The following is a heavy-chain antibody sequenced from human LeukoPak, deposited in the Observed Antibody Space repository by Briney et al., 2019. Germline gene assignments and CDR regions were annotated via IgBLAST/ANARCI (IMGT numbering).Heavy chain of an antibody. J-gene: IGHJ5*02. CDR1: GYTFTGYY. CDR3: AREPAGSTVTTYGPWFDP. Sequence: ASVKVSCKASGYTFTGYYMHWVRQAPGQGLEWMGWINTNTGNPTYAQGFTGRFVFSLDTSVSTAYLQISSLKAEDTAVYYCAREPAGSTVTTYGPWFDPWGQGTLVTVSS. D-gene: IGHD4-17*01. CDR2: INTNTGNP. V-gene: IGHV7-4-1*02.